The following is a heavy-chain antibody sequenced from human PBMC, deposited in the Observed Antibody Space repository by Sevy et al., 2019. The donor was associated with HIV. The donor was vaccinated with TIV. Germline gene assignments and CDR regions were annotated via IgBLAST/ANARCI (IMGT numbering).Heavy chain of an antibody. CDR1: GFTFRNAW. V-gene: IGHV3-15*01. Sequence: GGSLRLSCAASGFTFRNAWMNWVRQAPGKGLEWVGHIKSKSDGETTDYVAAVEDRFTISRDDSKNTHYLQMNSLKIEDTAVYYCTTDIAEAGKGELDYWGQGTLVTVSS. CDR3: TTDIAEAGKGELDY. CDR2: IKSKSDGETT. J-gene: IGHJ4*02. D-gene: IGHD6-19*01.